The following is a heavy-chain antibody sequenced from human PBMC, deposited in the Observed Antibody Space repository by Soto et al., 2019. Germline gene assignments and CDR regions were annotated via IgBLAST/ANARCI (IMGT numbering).Heavy chain of an antibody. CDR2: INPNSGGT. Sequence: ASVKVSCKASGYTFTAYDMHWVRQAPGQGLEWMGWINPNSGGTHYAQKFLGWVTMTRDTSISTAYMELSRLKSDDTAVYYCAIPSIGDAIEIWGQGTLVSVSS. D-gene: IGHD6-6*01. CDR3: AIPSIGDAIEI. V-gene: IGHV1-2*04. CDR1: GYTFTAYD. J-gene: IGHJ3*02.